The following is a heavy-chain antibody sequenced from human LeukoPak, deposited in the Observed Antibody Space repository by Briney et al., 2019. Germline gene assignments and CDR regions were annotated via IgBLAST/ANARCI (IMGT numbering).Heavy chain of an antibody. V-gene: IGHV1-8*01. Sequence: ASVKVSCKASGYTFTSYDINWVRQATGQGLEWMGWMNPNSGNTGYAQKFQGRVTMTRNTSISTAYMELSSLRSEDTAVYYCARVGSSSWYLQFDYWGQGTLVTVSS. CDR1: GYTFTSYD. D-gene: IGHD6-13*01. CDR2: MNPNSGNT. J-gene: IGHJ4*02. CDR3: ARVGSSSWYLQFDY.